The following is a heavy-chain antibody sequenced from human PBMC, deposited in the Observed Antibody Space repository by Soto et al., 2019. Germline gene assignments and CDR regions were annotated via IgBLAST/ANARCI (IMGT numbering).Heavy chain of an antibody. J-gene: IGHJ6*02. CDR3: ARNSCSGGSCYSWNYYYYYGMDV. Sequence: QVQLQESGPGLVKPSETLSLTCTVSGGSISSYYWSWIRQPAGKGLEWIGRIYTSGSTNYNPSLKSRVTMSVDTSKNQFSLKLSSVTAADTAVYYCARNSCSGGSCYSWNYYYYYGMDVWGQGTTVTVSS. V-gene: IGHV4-4*07. CDR2: IYTSGST. D-gene: IGHD2-15*01. CDR1: GGSISSYY.